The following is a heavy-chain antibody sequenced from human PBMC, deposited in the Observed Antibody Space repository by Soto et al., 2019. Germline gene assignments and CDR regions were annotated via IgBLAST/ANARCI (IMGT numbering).Heavy chain of an antibody. J-gene: IGHJ6*02. Sequence: SLRLSCAASGFTFSHYAMTWVRQAPGKGLEWVSSVSGRGGSTKYADSVKDRFTISRDNSKNTLYLQMNSLRAEDTAIYYCAKDSTVTTSLYFYYYGFDVWGQGTTVTVSS. CDR3: AKDSTVTTSLYFYYYGFDV. D-gene: IGHD4-17*01. V-gene: IGHV3-23*01. CDR1: GFTFSHYA. CDR2: VSGRGGST.